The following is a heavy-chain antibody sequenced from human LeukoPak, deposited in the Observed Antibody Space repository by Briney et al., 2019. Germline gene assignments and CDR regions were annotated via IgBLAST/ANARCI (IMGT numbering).Heavy chain of an antibody. CDR1: GFTFDDYA. J-gene: IGHJ4*02. CDR2: ISWNSGSI. V-gene: IGHV3-9*01. Sequence: GRSLRLSCAASGFTFDDYAMHWVRQVPGKGLEWVSGISWNSGSIGYADSVKGRFTISRDSAKKSLYLQMNSLRPEDTALYYCALLYGSGSYYSDYWGQGTLVTVSS. D-gene: IGHD3-10*01. CDR3: ALLYGSGSYYSDY.